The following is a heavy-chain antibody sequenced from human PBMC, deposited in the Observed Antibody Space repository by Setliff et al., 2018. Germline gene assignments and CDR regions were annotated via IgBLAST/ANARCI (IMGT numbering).Heavy chain of an antibody. D-gene: IGHD7-27*01. Sequence: SVKVSCKTSGYTFISYGLSWMRQAPGQGLEWMGGIIPIRGAADYAQKFQGKVIITADGSTSTAYMELRSLTSEDTAVYYCARNLGLGQRDYFDHWGQGTLVTVSS. CDR3: ARNLGLGQRDYFDH. CDR2: IIPIRGAA. V-gene: IGHV1-69*13. CDR1: GYTFISYG. J-gene: IGHJ4*02.